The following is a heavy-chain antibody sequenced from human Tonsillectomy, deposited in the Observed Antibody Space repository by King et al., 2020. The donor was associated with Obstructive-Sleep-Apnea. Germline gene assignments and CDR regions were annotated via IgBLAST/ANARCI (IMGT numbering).Heavy chain of an antibody. D-gene: IGHD2-2*01. J-gene: IGHJ6*02. V-gene: IGHV4-34*01. CDR1: GGSFSGYY. Sequence: HVQLQQWGAGLLKPSENLSLTCAVYGGSFSGYYWSWIRQPPGKGLEWIGEINHSGSTNYNPSLKSRVTISVDTSKNQFSLKLSSVTAADTAVYYCATSTTDIVVVPAATVYYYYGMDVWGQGTTVTVSS. CDR3: ATSTTDIVVVPAATVYYYYGMDV. CDR2: INHSGST.